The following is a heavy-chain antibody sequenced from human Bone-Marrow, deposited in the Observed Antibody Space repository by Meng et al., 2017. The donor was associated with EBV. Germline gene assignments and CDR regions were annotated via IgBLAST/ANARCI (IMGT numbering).Heavy chain of an antibody. V-gene: IGHV4-4*02. Sequence: QAQLQEPGPGLVKPSGTLSLTCAVPGGSISSSNWWSWVRQPPGKGLEWIGEIYHSGSTNYNPSLKSRVTISVDKSKNQFSLKLSSVTAADTAVYYCASLPDYGGNSGDYWGQGTLVTVSS. J-gene: IGHJ4*02. D-gene: IGHD4-23*01. CDR3: ASLPDYGGNSGDY. CDR1: GGSISSSNW. CDR2: IYHSGST.